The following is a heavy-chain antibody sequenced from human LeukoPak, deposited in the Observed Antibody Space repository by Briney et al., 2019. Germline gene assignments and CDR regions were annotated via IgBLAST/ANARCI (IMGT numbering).Heavy chain of an antibody. CDR1: GFTVSSNY. D-gene: IGHD2-2*01. CDR3: ARVGVVPAAIPDGFDI. Sequence: PGGSLRLSCAASGFTVSSNYMSWVRQAPGKGLEWVSVIYSGGSTYYADSVKGRFTISRDNSKNTLYLQMNSLTADDTAVYYCARVGVVPAAIPDGFDIWGQGTMVTISS. V-gene: IGHV3-53*01. J-gene: IGHJ3*02. CDR2: IYSGGST.